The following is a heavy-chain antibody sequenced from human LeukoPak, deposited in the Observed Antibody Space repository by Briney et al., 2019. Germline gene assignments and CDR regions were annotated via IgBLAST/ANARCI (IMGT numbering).Heavy chain of an antibody. V-gene: IGHV4-4*07. Sequence: SETLSLTCTVSGGSISNFYWSWIRQPAGKTLEWVGRIYSSGSTNCNPSLKSRVTMSLDTSKNQFSLKLSSVTAADTAVYFCARETTGAGTARPFDYWGQGTLVTVSS. CDR3: ARETTGAGTARPFDY. D-gene: IGHD6-13*01. J-gene: IGHJ4*02. CDR1: GGSISNFY. CDR2: IYSSGST.